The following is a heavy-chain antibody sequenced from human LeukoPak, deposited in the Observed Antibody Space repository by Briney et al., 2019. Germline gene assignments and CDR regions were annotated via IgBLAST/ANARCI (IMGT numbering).Heavy chain of an antibody. V-gene: IGHV3-11*01. Sequence: GGSLRLSCAASGFTFSDYYMSWIRQAPGKGLEWVSYISSGGDTTYYADSVTGGLTISRDNAKNSLYLQMNSLRAEDTAIYYCATYDYGADYFDYWGQGTLVTVST. D-gene: IGHD4/OR15-4a*01. CDR3: ATYDYGADYFDY. CDR1: GFTFSDYY. CDR2: ISSGGDTT. J-gene: IGHJ4*02.